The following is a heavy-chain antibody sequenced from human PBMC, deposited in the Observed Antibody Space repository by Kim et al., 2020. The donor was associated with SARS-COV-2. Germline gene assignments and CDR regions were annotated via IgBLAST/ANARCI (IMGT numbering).Heavy chain of an antibody. CDR2: INHSGST. V-gene: IGHV4-34*01. CDR1: GGSFSGYY. D-gene: IGHD2-15*01. Sequence: SETLSLTCTVYGGSFSGYYWSWIRQPPGKGLEWIGEINHSGSTNYNPSLKSRVTISVDTSKNQFSLKLSSVTAADTAVYYCARGRESDVGVVVAVAFDYWGQGTLVTVSS. CDR3: ARGRESDVGVVVAVAFDY. J-gene: IGHJ4*02.